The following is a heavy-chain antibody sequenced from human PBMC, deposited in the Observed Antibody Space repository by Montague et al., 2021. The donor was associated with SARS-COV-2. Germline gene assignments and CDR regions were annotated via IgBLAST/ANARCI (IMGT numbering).Heavy chain of an antibody. CDR1: GGSFSGYH. Sequence: SETLSLTCAVYGGSFSGYHWSWIRQPPGKGLEWIGEINHSGSTXXXPSXXXRVTISVDTSKNQFSLKLSSVTAADTAVYYCARRPHYYDSSGYYYPGPQRYYFDYWGQGTLVTVSS. V-gene: IGHV4-34*01. CDR2: INHSGST. CDR3: ARRPHYYDSSGYYYPGPQRYYFDY. D-gene: IGHD3-22*01. J-gene: IGHJ4*02.